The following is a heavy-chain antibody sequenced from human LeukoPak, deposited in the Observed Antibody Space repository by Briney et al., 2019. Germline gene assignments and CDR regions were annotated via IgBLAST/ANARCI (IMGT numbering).Heavy chain of an antibody. CDR1: GYSFTGDY. CDR2: INPNSGGT. Sequence: ASVTVSFTCSGYSFTGDYMHWVGQAPGQGHEWMGWINPNSGGTNYAQKFQGRVTMTRDTSISTAYMELSRLRSDDTAVYYCASGAGLRFLEWLLPLDYWGQGTLVTVSS. J-gene: IGHJ4*02. V-gene: IGHV1-2*02. CDR3: ASGAGLRFLEWLLPLDY. D-gene: IGHD3-3*01.